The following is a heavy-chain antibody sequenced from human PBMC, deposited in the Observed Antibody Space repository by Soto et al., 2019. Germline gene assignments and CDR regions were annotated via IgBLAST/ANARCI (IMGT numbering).Heavy chain of an antibody. CDR2: IYSGGST. V-gene: IGHV3-66*01. J-gene: IGHJ4*02. CDR3: ARETFPAVSGGAYFDY. Sequence: GGSLRLSCAASGFSVSSNYISWVRQAPGKGLEWVSVIYSGGSTYYADSEKGRFTISRDNSKNTLYLQMNSLRAEDTAVYYCARETFPAVSGGAYFDYWGPGTLVTVSS. D-gene: IGHD3-16*01. CDR1: GFSVSSNY.